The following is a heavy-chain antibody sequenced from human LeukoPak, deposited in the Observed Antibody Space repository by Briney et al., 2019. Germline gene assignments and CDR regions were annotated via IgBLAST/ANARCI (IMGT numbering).Heavy chain of an antibody. Sequence: ASVKVSCKASGYTFTSYGIIWVRQAPGQGLEWMGWISAYNGNTNYAQKLQGRVTMTTDTSTSTAYMELRSLRSDDTAVYYCARSFWSGYSVDYWGQGTLVTVSS. CDR2: ISAYNGNT. D-gene: IGHD3-3*01. J-gene: IGHJ4*02. CDR3: ARSFWSGYSVDY. CDR1: GYTFTSYG. V-gene: IGHV1-18*01.